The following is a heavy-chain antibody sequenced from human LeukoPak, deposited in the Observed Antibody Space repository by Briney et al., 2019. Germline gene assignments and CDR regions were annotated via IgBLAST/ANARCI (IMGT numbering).Heavy chain of an antibody. CDR1: GFSFRTYA. Sequence: PRRSLRLSCAASGFSFRTYAMTSVRQAPGKGLEWVTSISGSGATTYNADPLKGRFTISRDNSKNTLYLQMNSPRAEDTAVYYCVKESTSSGYYYAPDYWGQGTLVTVS. CDR3: VKESTSSGYYYAPDY. D-gene: IGHD3-22*01. V-gene: IGHV3-23*01. J-gene: IGHJ4*02. CDR2: ISGSGATT.